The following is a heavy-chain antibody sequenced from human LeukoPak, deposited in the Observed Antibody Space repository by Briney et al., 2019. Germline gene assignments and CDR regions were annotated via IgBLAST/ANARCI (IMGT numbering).Heavy chain of an antibody. D-gene: IGHD3-10*01. V-gene: IGHV3-23*01. Sequence: PGGSLRLSCAASEFDFSFYWMTWVRQAPGKGLEWVSSISGNDDGTYYADSVKGRFTIPRDNSKNTLYLQMNSLRAEDTAIYYCAKRGPIYSASPGNYFDYWGQGTLVTVSS. CDR3: AKRGPIYSASPGNYFDY. CDR1: EFDFSFYW. CDR2: ISGNDDGT. J-gene: IGHJ4*02.